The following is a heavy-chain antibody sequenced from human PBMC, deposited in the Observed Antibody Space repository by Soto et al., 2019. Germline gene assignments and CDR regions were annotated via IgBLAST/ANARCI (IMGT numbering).Heavy chain of an antibody. V-gene: IGHV4-59*01. CDR2: IYYSGST. CDR3: ARIDCTGGNCKPYYHYGLDV. Sequence: SETLSLTCTVSGGSISSYYWSWIRQPPGKGLEWIGYIYYSGSTNYNPSLKSRVTISVDTSKNQFSLKLSSVTAADTAVYYCARIDCTGGNCKPYYHYGLDVWGQGTTVTVSS. J-gene: IGHJ6*02. D-gene: IGHD2-8*02. CDR1: GGSISSYY.